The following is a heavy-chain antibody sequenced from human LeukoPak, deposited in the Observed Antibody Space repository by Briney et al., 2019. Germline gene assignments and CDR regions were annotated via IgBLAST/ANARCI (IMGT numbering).Heavy chain of an antibody. CDR2: ISYDGSNK. Sequence: GGSLRLSCAASGFTFSSYAMHWVRQAPGKGLEWVAVISYDGSNKYYADSVKGRFTISRDNSKNTLYLQMNSLRAEDTAVYYCASSGYTFWTFWGQGTLVTVSS. V-gene: IGHV3-30-3*01. D-gene: IGHD3/OR15-3a*01. CDR3: ASSGYTFWTF. J-gene: IGHJ4*01. CDR1: GFTFSSYA.